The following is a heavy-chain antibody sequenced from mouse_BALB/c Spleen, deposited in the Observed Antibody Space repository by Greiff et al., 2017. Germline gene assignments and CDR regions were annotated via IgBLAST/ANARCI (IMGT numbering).Heavy chain of an antibody. D-gene: IGHD2-14*01. J-gene: IGHJ1*01. CDR3: ARRGVRRYFDV. CDR1: GYTFSSYW. V-gene: IGHV1-9*01. Sequence: LVESGAELMKPGASVKISCKATGYTFSSYWIEWVKQRPGHGLEWIGEILPGSGSTNYNEKFKGKATFTADTSSNTAYMQLSSLTSEDSAVYYCARRGVRRYFDVWGAGTTVTVSS. CDR2: ILPGSGST.